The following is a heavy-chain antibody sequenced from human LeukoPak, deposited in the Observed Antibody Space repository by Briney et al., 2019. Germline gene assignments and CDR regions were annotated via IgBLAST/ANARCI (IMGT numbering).Heavy chain of an antibody. J-gene: IGHJ4*02. CDR3: ATAPDCGGDCYSEFGIDY. D-gene: IGHD2-21*02. Sequence: PGGSLRLSCAASGFTFSSYWMSWVRQAPGKGLEWVANIKQDGSEKYYVDSVKGRFTISRDNAKNSLYLQMNSLRAEDTAVYYCATAPDCGGDCYSEFGIDYWGQGTLVTVSS. CDR2: IKQDGSEK. CDR1: GFTFSSYW. V-gene: IGHV3-7*01.